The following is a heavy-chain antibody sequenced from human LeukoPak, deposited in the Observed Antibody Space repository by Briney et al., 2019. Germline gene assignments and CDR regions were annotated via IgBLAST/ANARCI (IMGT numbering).Heavy chain of an antibody. V-gene: IGHV3-23*01. CDR1: GFTFSSYG. Sequence: GGSLRLSCAASGFTFSSYGMSWVRQAPGKGLEWVSAISGSGGSTYYADSVKGRFTISRDNSKNTLYLQMNSLRAEDTAVYYCAKTYYYGSSGYYGTDYWGQGTLVTVSS. D-gene: IGHD3-22*01. CDR2: ISGSGGST. CDR3: AKTYYYGSSGYYGTDY. J-gene: IGHJ4*02.